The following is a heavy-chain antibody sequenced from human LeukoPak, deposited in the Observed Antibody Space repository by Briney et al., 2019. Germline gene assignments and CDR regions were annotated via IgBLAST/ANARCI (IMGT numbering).Heavy chain of an antibody. D-gene: IGHD2-2*01. CDR2: MNPNSGNT. CDR3: ARGRTRYYYYYMDV. Sequence: ASVKVSCKASGYTFTSYDINWVRQATGQGREWMGWMNPNSGNTGYAQKFQGRVTMTRNTSISTAYMELSSLRSEDTAVYYCARGRTRYYYYYMDVWGKGTTVTVSS. J-gene: IGHJ6*03. V-gene: IGHV1-8*01. CDR1: GYTFTSYD.